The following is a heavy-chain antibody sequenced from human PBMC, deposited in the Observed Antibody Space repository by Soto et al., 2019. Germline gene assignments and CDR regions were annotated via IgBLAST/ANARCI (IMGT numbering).Heavy chain of an antibody. CDR2: TYYRSKWYN. D-gene: IGHD6-6*01. V-gene: IGHV6-1*01. Sequence: SQTLSLTCAISGDSVSGNSAAWNWIRQSPSRGLEWLGRTYYRSKWYNDYAVSVKSRITINPDTSKNQFSLQLNSVTPEDTAVYYCARDPLFLVLIAARGEDYYYYGMDVWGQGTTVTVSS. J-gene: IGHJ6*02. CDR3: ARDPLFLVLIAARGEDYYYYGMDV. CDR1: GDSVSGNSAA.